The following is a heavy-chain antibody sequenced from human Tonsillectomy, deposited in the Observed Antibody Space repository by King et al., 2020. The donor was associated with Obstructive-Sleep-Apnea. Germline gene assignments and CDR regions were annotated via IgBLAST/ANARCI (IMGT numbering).Heavy chain of an antibody. V-gene: IGHV4-34*01. CDR3: ARGSGAVSVNWFDP. J-gene: IGHJ5*02. CDR1: GGSFMDYY. D-gene: IGHD1-26*01. Sequence: VQLQQWGAGLLKPSETLSLTCAVFGGSFMDYYCSWIRQPPGKGLEWIGEINHSGSTNYNPSRKSRVTISLDTSKNPFSLTWNSVAAADTAVYYCARGSGAVSVNWFDPWGQGTLVTVSS. CDR2: INHSGST.